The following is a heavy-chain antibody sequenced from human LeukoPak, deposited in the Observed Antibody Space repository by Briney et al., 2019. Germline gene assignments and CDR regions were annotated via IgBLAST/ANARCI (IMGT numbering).Heavy chain of an antibody. J-gene: IGHJ4*02. D-gene: IGHD1-26*01. V-gene: IGHV3-11*05. Sequence: GGSLRLSCAASGFAFSDYDMIWIRQAPGKGLEWLSYISGSGGFTNFADSVKGRFSVSRDNANDSMYLQMKSLRVADTAIYYCARDVTWRSGSLDSWGQGTMVTVSS. CDR2: ISGSGGFT. CDR1: GFAFSDYD. CDR3: ARDVTWRSGSLDS.